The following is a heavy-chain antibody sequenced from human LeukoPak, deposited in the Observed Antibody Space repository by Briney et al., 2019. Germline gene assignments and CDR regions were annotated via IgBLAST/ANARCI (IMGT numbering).Heavy chain of an antibody. CDR3: ARDVAVPDAFDI. D-gene: IGHD6-19*01. CDR1: GFTFSSYW. J-gene: IGHJ3*02. Sequence: GGSLRLSCAASGFTFSSYWMSWVRQAPGKGLEWVAVIWYDGSNKYYADSVKGRFTISRDNSKNTLYLQMNSLRAEDTAVYYCARDVAVPDAFDIWGQGTMVTVSS. V-gene: IGHV3-33*08. CDR2: IWYDGSNK.